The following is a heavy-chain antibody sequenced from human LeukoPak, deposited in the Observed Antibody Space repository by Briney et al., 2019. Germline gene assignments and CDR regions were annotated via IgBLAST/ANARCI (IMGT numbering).Heavy chain of an antibody. CDR3: ATYYYDSSGYRVAFDI. D-gene: IGHD3-22*01. CDR1: GYTFTSYA. J-gene: IGHJ3*02. V-gene: IGHV7-4-1*02. Sequence: ASVKVSCKASGYTFTSYAMNWVRQAPGQGLEWMGWINTNTGNPKYAQGFTGGFVFSLDTSVSTAYLQISSLKAEDTAVYYCATYYYDSSGYRVAFDIWGQGTMVTVSS. CDR2: INTNTGNP.